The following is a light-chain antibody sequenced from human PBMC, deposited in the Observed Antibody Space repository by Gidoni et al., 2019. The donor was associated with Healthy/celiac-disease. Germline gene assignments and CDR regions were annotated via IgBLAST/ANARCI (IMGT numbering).Light chain of an antibody. J-gene: IGKJ3*01. CDR2: AAS. CDR3: QQRSNWPPGFT. V-gene: IGKV3-11*01. Sequence: EIVLTQSPATLSLSPGERATLSCRASQSVSSYLAWYPQKPGPAPRLLIYAASNMATGIPARVSGSGSGTDFTLTISRLEPEDFAVYYCQQRSNWPPGFTFGPGTKVDIK. CDR1: QSVSSY.